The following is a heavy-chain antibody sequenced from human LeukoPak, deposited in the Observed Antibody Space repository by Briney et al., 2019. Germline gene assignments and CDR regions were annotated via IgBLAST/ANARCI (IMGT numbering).Heavy chain of an antibody. V-gene: IGHV3-66*01. CDR2: IYSGGST. CDR3: ARIYN. CDR1: GLTVSNNY. D-gene: IGHD4-11*01. J-gene: IGHJ4*02. Sequence: GGSLRLSCAVSGLTVSNNYMSWVRQAPGKGLEWVSLIYSGGSTYYADSVRGRFTISRDNSKNTVYLQMNSLRAEDTAVYYCARIYNWGQGTLVTVSS.